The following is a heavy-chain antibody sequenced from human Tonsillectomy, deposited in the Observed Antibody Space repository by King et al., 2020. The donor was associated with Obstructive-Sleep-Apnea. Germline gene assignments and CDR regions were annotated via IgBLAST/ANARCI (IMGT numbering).Heavy chain of an antibody. J-gene: IGHJ4*02. CDR2: IYYTGST. CDR1: GGSISSGGYY. V-gene: IGHV4-31*03. D-gene: IGHD5-18*01. CDR3: ASARGYSYGYNY. Sequence: QLQESGPGLVKPSQTLSLTCTFSGGSISSGGYYWSWICQHPGKGLEWIGYIYYTGSTYYNPSLKSRVNISVDTAKNQFPLKLSSVTAADTAVYYCASARGYSYGYNYWGQGTLVTVSS.